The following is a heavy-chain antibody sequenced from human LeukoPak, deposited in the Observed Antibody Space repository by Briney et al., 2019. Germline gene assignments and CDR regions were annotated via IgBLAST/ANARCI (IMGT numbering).Heavy chain of an antibody. CDR1: GYTLTELS. CDR2: ISAHNGNI. J-gene: IGHJ4*02. Sequence: ASVKVSCKVSGYTLTELSMHWVRQAPGKGLEWMGWISAHNGNINYAQKLQGRVTMTKDTSTNTAYMELRSLTSDDTAVYYCARDGYFDCWGQGTLVTVSS. CDR3: ARDGYFDC. V-gene: IGHV1-18*01.